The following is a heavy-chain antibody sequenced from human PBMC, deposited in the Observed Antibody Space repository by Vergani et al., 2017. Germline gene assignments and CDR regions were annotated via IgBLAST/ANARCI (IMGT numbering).Heavy chain of an antibody. CDR3: AVRPRVNLLGGGIVTKRTFDD. D-gene: IGHD3-16*01. Sequence: QVQLQQWGAGVVKPSGTLSLTCAVFGKSFSSFYWSWIRQPPGKGLEWIGEINNDGHTNYNPSLESRVTVSRETAKNQFSLNLMSVTAADTAMYYCAVRPRVNLLGGGIVTKRTFDDWSQGSLVTVSS. CDR2: INNDGHT. J-gene: IGHJ4*02. CDR1: GKSFSSFY. V-gene: IGHV4-34*02.